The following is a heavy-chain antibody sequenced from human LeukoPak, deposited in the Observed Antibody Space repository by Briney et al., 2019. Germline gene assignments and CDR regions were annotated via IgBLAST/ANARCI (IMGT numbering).Heavy chain of an antibody. Sequence: GASVKVSCKASGYTFTSYYMHWVRQAPGQGLEWMGIINPSGGSTSYAQKFQGRVTMTRDMSTSTVYMELSSLRSEDTAVYFCASPAHCYSTNCDTYNYFESWGQGTLVTVSS. V-gene: IGHV1-46*01. J-gene: IGHJ4*02. D-gene: IGHD2-2*02. CDR3: ASPAHCYSTNCDTYNYFES. CDR2: INPSGGST. CDR1: GYTFTSYY.